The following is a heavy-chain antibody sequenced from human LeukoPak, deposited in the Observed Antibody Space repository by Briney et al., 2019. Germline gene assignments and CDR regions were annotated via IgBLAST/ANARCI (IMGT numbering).Heavy chain of an antibody. CDR1: GFTVSSNY. Sequence: GGSLRLSCAASGFTVSSNYMSWVRQAPGKGLEWVSVIYSGGSTYYADSVKGRFTISRDNSKNTLYLQMNSLRAEDTAVYYCARDRLHYGEYEKTFDYWGQGTLVTVSS. J-gene: IGHJ4*02. D-gene: IGHD4-17*01. CDR2: IYSGGST. V-gene: IGHV3-53*01. CDR3: ARDRLHYGEYEKTFDY.